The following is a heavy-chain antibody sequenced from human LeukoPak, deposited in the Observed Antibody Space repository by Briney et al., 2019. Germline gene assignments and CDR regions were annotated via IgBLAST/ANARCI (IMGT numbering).Heavy chain of an antibody. CDR1: GFTFSSYG. J-gene: IGHJ4*02. CDR3: AKDLARHIVVVTASAVDY. CDR2: ISYDGSNK. D-gene: IGHD2-21*02. V-gene: IGHV3-30*18. Sequence: GGSLRLSCAASGFTFSSYGMHWVRQAPGKGLEWVAVISYDGSNKYYADSVKGRFTISRDNSKNTLYLQMNSLRAEDTAVYYCAKDLARHIVVVTASAVDYWGQGTLVTVSS.